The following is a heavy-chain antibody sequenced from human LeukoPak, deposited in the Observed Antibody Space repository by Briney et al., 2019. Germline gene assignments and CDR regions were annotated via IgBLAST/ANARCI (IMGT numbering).Heavy chain of an antibody. CDR3: ARGGNRDY. J-gene: IGHJ4*02. V-gene: IGHV3-48*01. CDR1: GFTFSSYN. D-gene: IGHD1-14*01. Sequence: GGSLRLSCAASGFTFSSYNMNWVRQAPGKGLEWVSYISSSSSAIYYADSVKGRFTISRDNAKNSLYLQMNSLRAEDTAVYYCARGGNRDYWGQGTLVTVSS. CDR2: ISSSSSAI.